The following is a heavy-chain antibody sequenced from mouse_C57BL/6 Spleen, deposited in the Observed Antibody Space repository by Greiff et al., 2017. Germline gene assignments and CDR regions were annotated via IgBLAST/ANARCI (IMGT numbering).Heavy chain of an antibody. Sequence: QVQLQQSGAELVKPGASVKLSCKASGYTFTEYTIHWVKQRSGQGLEWIGRFCPGGGSIKYNENFKDKATLTADKSSSTVYMELSRLTSEDSAVYFCARHEELRSLGGYFDVWGTGTTVTVSS. D-gene: IGHD1-1*01. CDR3: ARHEELRSLGGYFDV. V-gene: IGHV1-62-2*01. CDR1: GYTFTEYT. J-gene: IGHJ1*03. CDR2: FCPGGGSI.